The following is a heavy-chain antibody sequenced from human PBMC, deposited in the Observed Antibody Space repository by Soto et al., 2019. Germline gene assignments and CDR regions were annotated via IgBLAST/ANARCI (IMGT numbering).Heavy chain of an antibody. J-gene: IGHJ4*02. Sequence: PSETLSLTCAVYGGSFSGYYWSWIRQPPVKGLELSGEINHIGSTDYDPSLKSRVTISVDASKSHVCLKRSSVGAADTAVYYCARLNDYGDYPLLQYWGQGTLVTVSS. CDR1: GGSFSGYY. D-gene: IGHD4-17*01. V-gene: IGHV4-34*01. CDR2: INHIGST. CDR3: ARLNDYGDYPLLQY.